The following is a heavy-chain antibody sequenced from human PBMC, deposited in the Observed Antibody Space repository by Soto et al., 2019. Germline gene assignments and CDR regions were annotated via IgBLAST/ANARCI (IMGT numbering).Heavy chain of an antibody. V-gene: IGHV4-59*03. CDR1: GGSISSYY. CDR3: XXXXFGALHGLVDV. D-gene: IGHD3-10*01. CDR2: VNDNWGS. J-gene: IGHJ6*02. Sequence: QVPLQESGPGLVKPSETLSLSCTVSGGSISSYYWSWIRQTPEKGLEWIGYVNDNWGSNYNPSLKSRVAISLDTSKXQXXXXXXXXXXXXXXXXXXXXXXFGALHGLVDVWGQGTTVTVSS.